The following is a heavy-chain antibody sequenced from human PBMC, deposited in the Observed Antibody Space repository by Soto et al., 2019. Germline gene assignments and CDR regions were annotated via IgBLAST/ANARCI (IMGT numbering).Heavy chain of an antibody. Sequence: PGGSLRLSCAASGFTFSNYAISWVRQAPGKGLEWVSIISGSGDTSYYADSVKGRFTISRDNSRNTLYLQMNSLRAGDSAKYYCAKEGTSGLYYFDYWGPGTLVTSPQ. V-gene: IGHV3-23*01. D-gene: IGHD6-19*01. CDR2: ISGSGDTS. CDR1: GFTFSNYA. CDR3: AKEGTSGLYYFDY. J-gene: IGHJ4*02.